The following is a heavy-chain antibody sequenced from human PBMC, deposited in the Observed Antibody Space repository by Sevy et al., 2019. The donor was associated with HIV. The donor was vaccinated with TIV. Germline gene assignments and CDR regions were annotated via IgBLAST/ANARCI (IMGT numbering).Heavy chain of an antibody. D-gene: IGHD6-19*01. CDR1: GFIFDNYG. CDR2: INWNGGNT. V-gene: IGHV3-20*04. Sequence: GGSLKLSCAASGFIFDNYGMNWVRQVPGKGLEWVSGINWNGGNTGYADSVKGRFTISRDNAKNSLYLQMNSLSAEDTALNYCARLKHPSSAWGPNQLHAFDIWGQGTMVTVSS. CDR3: ARLKHPSSAWGPNQLHAFDI. J-gene: IGHJ3*02.